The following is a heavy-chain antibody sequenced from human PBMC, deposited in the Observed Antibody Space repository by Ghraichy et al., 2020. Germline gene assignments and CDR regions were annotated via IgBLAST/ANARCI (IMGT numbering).Heavy chain of an antibody. CDR3: REGQLWSLLDY. J-gene: IGHJ4*02. CDR1: GFNFNTQA. CDR2: ISHDGQIP. D-gene: IGHD5-18*01. Sequence: AGSLRLSCTVSGFNFNTQAMSWVRQAPGKGLEWVSSISHDGQIPLYIDSVRGRFTISRDNSRNTVYLHMNNLRAEDTAVYYCREGQLWSLLDYWGRGALVTVS. V-gene: IGHV3-23*01.